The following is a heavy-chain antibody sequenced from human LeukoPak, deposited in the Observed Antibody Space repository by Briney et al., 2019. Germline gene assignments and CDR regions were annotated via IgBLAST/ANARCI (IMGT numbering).Heavy chain of an antibody. CDR2: IYYSGSA. D-gene: IGHD3-22*01. V-gene: IGHV4-59*01. Sequence: SETLSLTCTVSGGSINNYYWSWIQQPPGKGLEYIGYIYYSGSANYNPSLKSRVTISVDPSKNQFSLKLSSVTAADTAVYYCARNGDYYEKSGYYYLFDFWGQGTLVTVSS. J-gene: IGHJ4*02. CDR3: ARNGDYYEKSGYYYLFDF. CDR1: GGSINNYY.